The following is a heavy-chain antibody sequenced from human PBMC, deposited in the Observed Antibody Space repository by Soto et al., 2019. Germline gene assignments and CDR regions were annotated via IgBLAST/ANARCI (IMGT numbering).Heavy chain of an antibody. Sequence: AALKISRNSCGYIFTRYWIGWVRQMPGKGLDWVGIIYPGDLDTRYSPSFRGQVTISADRSTSTAYLQWNSLKASDTAIYYCVRDALRGGSYKYGMDVWGQGTMVTVSS. CDR1: GYIFTRYW. V-gene: IGHV5-51*01. D-gene: IGHD6-25*01. J-gene: IGHJ6*02. CDR3: VRDALRGGSYKYGMDV. CDR2: IYPGDLDT.